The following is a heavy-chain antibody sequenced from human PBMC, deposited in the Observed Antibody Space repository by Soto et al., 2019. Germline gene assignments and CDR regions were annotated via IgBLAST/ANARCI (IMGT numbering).Heavy chain of an antibody. V-gene: IGHV3-30*18. J-gene: IGHJ5*02. CDR3: ANWGAAANNWFDP. CDR1: VFTFSSYG. CDR2: ISYDGSNK. D-gene: IGHD6-13*01. Sequence: WWSLRLSCSASVFTFSSYGMHWVRQAPGKGLEWVAVISYDGSNKYYADSVKGRFTISRDNSKNTLYLQMNSLRAEDTAVYYCANWGAAANNWFDPWGQGTLVTVSS.